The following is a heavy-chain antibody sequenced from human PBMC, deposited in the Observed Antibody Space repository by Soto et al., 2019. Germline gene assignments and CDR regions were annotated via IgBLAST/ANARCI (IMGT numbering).Heavy chain of an antibody. Sequence: QVQLVQSGAEVKKPGASVKVSCKASGYTFTSYGISWVRQAPGQGLEWMGWISAYNGNTDYAQKLQGRVTMTTDTSTSTAYMELRSLRSDDTAVYYCARDGEILVVVPAAPRDFDYWGQGTLVTVSS. CDR2: ISAYNGNT. J-gene: IGHJ4*02. D-gene: IGHD2-2*01. CDR3: ARDGEILVVVPAAPRDFDY. CDR1: GYTFTSYG. V-gene: IGHV1-18*01.